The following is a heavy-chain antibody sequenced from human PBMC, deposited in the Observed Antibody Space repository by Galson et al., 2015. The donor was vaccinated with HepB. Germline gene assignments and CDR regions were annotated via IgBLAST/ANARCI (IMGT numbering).Heavy chain of an antibody. CDR2: IIPIFGTA. CDR3: ARDPFVRPGEETGTPNEEWFDP. D-gene: IGHD1-1*01. Sequence: SVKVSCKASGGTFSSYAISWVRQAPGQGLEWMGGIIPIFGTANYAQKFQGRVTITADESTSTAYMELSSLRSEDTAVYYCARDPFVRPGEETGTPNEEWFDPWGQGTLVTVSS. V-gene: IGHV1-69*13. CDR1: GGTFSSYA. J-gene: IGHJ5*02.